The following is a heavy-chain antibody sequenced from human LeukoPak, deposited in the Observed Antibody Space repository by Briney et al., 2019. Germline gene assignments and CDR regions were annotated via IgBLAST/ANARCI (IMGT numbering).Heavy chain of an antibody. CDR2: INPSGGST. Sequence: ASVKVSCKASGYTFTSYYMHWVRQAPGQGLEWMGIINPSGGSTSYAQKFQGRVSMTRDTSTSTVYMEPSSLRSDDTAVYYCARDWSEGMVTTYGYWGQGTLVTVSS. CDR3: ARDWSEGMVTTYGY. D-gene: IGHD2-21*02. J-gene: IGHJ4*02. V-gene: IGHV1-46*01. CDR1: GYTFTSYY.